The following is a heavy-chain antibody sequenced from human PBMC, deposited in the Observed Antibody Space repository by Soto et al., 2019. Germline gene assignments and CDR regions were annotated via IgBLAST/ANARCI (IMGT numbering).Heavy chain of an antibody. V-gene: IGHV3-74*01. J-gene: IGHJ4*02. CDR2: INGVGTYT. CDR3: VRDFRSSDF. CDR1: GFTFSNYW. D-gene: IGHD3-3*01. Sequence: DVQLVESGGGSAQPGGSLRLSCAASGFTFSNYWIHWVRQAPGKGPMWVSRINGVGTYTNYADSVRGRFSISRDNSENTVYLQMNSLRAEDTAMYYCVRDFRSSDFWGQGTPVTVSS.